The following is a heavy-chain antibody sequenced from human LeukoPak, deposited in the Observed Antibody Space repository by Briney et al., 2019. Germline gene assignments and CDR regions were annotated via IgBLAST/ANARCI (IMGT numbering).Heavy chain of an antibody. J-gene: IGHJ4*02. V-gene: IGHV3-7*01. D-gene: IGHD6-19*01. Sequence: GGSLRLSCAASGFTFSSYAMSWVRQAPGKGLEWVANIKEDGSEKYYVDSVKGRFTVSRDNAKNSLYLQINSLTAEDTAVYYCARAHSSAWGYWGQGTLVTVSS. CDR3: ARAHSSAWGY. CDR2: IKEDGSEK. CDR1: GFTFSSYA.